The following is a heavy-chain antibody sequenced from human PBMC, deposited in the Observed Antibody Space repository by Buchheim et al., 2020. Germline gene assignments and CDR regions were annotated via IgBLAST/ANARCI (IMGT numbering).Heavy chain of an antibody. CDR1: GGTFSSYA. V-gene: IGHV1-69*06. CDR2: IIPIFGTA. Sequence: QVQLVQSGAEVKKPGSSVKVSCKASGGTFSSYAISWVRQAPGQGLEWMGGIIPIFGTANYAQKFQGRVTIPPANSTTPPSMELSSLRSEDTAVYYCANSGYYSYYYYGMDVWGQGTT. CDR3: ANSGYYSYYYYGMDV. D-gene: IGHD3-22*01. J-gene: IGHJ6*02.